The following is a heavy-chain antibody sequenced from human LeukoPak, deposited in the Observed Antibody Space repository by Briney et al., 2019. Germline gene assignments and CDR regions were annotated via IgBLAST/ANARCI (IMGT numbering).Heavy chain of an antibody. CDR1: GGSISSYY. Sequence: SETLSLTCTVSGGSISSYYWSWIRQPPGKGLEWIGEINHSGSTNYNPSLKSRVTISVDTSKNQFSLKLSSVTAADTAVYYCAREVERLRLGEVTMGYYYYGMDVWGQGTTVTVSS. CDR2: INHSGST. CDR3: AREVERLRLGEVTMGYYYYGMDV. J-gene: IGHJ6*02. D-gene: IGHD3-16*01. V-gene: IGHV4-34*01.